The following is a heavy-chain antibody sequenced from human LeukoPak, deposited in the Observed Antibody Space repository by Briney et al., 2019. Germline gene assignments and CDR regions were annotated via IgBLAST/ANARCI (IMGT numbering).Heavy chain of an antibody. CDR3: ARDERGIDY. CDR2: ISSRGGSI. Sequence: GGSLRLSCAASRFSFSTYSMDWVRQAPGKGLEWVSSISSRGGSIYYADSMKGRFIISRDNAKNSVYLQMNSLRVDDTAVYYCARDERGIDYWGQGTLVTVSS. CDR1: RFSFSTYS. V-gene: IGHV3-21*06. J-gene: IGHJ4*02. D-gene: IGHD6-13*01.